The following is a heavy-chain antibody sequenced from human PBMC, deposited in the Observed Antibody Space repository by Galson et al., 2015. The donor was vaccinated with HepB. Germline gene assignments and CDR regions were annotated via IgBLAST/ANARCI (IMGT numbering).Heavy chain of an antibody. V-gene: IGHV1-18*01. D-gene: IGHD2-2*01. J-gene: IGHJ4*02. CDR1: GYTFTSYG. CDR2: ISVYTGNT. Sequence: SVKVSCKASGYTFTSYGISWVRQAPGQGLEWMGWISVYTGNTNYAQKLQGRVTMTTDTSTSTAYMELRSLRSDDTAVYYCARDANLCSSTSCYGVDYWGQGTLVAVSS. CDR3: ARDANLCSSTSCYGVDY.